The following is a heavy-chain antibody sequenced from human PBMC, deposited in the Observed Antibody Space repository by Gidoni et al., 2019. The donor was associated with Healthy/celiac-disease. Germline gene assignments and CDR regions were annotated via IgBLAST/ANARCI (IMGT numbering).Heavy chain of an antibody. Sequence: QVQLQESGPGLVKPSETLSLTCTVSGGSISSYYWSWIRQPPGKGLEWIGYIYYSGSTNYHPSLKSRVTISVDTSKNQFSLKLSSVTAADTAVYYCAREDCSGGSCYSDAFDIWGQGTMVTVSS. CDR2: IYYSGST. CDR1: GGSISSYY. D-gene: IGHD2-15*01. J-gene: IGHJ3*02. CDR3: AREDCSGGSCYSDAFDI. V-gene: IGHV4-59*01.